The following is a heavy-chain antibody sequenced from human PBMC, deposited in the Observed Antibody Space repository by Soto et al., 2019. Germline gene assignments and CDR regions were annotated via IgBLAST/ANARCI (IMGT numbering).Heavy chain of an antibody. J-gene: IGHJ3*01. CDR2: IHGSGETT. CDR3: ARRSSGSYYAAFDV. Sequence: GGSLRLSCVASGFTFSTYPMTWVRQAPGKGLEWVSSIHGSGETTYYAESVKGRFIISRDNSKNTLYLQMDSLRVDDTAVYFCARRSSGSYYAAFDVWGQGTVVTVSS. D-gene: IGHD1-26*01. V-gene: IGHV3-23*01. CDR1: GFTFSTYP.